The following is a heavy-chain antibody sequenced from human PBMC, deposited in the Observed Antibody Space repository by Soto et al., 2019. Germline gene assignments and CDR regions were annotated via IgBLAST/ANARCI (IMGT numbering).Heavy chain of an antibody. V-gene: IGHV1-18*01. D-gene: IGHD3-16*01. CDR1: GYTFSTYG. J-gene: IGHJ6*02. Sequence: QVPLVQSGAEVKKPGASVKVSCKASGYTFSTYGISWVRQAPGQGLEWMGWINGYNGNTNYAPKLQGRITMTTDTSTTTAYMERRSLRSDDTAVYYCARMGDVPYYYYCMDVWGQGTTVTVSS. CDR3: ARMGDVPYYYYCMDV. CDR2: INGYNGNT.